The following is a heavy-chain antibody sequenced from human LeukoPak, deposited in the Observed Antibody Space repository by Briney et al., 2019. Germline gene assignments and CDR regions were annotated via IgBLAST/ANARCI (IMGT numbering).Heavy chain of an antibody. D-gene: IGHD2-8*01. CDR2: VYYSGST. V-gene: IGHV4-39*01. CDR3: ARASFNVVFGNWFDP. CDR1: SGSIGSISKY. Sequence: SETLSLTCTVSSGSIGSISKYWGWIRQAPRKEPEWVGNVYYSGSTFYNPSLKSRVTISVDTSKNQFSLKLRSVTAADTAIYYCARASFNVVFGNWFDPWGQGTLVTVSS. J-gene: IGHJ5*02.